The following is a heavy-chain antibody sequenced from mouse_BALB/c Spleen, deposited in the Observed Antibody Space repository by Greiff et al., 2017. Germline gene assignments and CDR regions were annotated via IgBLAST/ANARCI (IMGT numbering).Heavy chain of an antibody. CDR3: ASYGNYRYFDV. J-gene: IGHJ1*01. CDR1: GYTFTDDE. V-gene: IGHV1-15*01. CDR2: IDPETGGT. Sequence: VKLQQSGAELVRPGASVTLSCKASGYTFTDDEMHWVKQTPVHGLEWIGAIDPETGGTAYNQKFKGKATLTADKSSSTAYMELSSLTSEDSAVYYCASYGNYRYFDVWGAGTTVTVSS. D-gene: IGHD2-1*01.